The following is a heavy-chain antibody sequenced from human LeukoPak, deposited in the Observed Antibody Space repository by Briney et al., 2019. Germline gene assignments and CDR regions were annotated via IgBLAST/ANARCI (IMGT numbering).Heavy chain of an antibody. D-gene: IGHD2-8*01. V-gene: IGHV1-18*01. CDR2: ISAYNSNT. CDR3: ARAGKYATLYLTLDY. Sequence: GASVKVSCKASGYTFTSYGIGWVRQAPGQGLEWMGWISAYNSNTNYAQKLQGRVTMTTDTSTSTAYMELRSLRSDDTAVYYCARAGKYATLYLTLDYWGQGTLVTVSS. CDR1: GYTFTSYG. J-gene: IGHJ4*02.